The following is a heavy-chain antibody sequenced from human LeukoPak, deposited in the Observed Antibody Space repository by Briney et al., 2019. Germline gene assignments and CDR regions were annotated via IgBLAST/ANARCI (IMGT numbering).Heavy chain of an antibody. V-gene: IGHV4-34*01. Sequence: SETLSLTCAVYGGSFSGYYWSWIRQPPGKGLEWIGEINHSGSTNYNPSLKSRVTISVDTSKNQFSLKLSSVTAAATAVYYCARDRGYYDSSGYSDWGQGTLVTVPS. CDR3: ARDRGYYDSSGYSD. CDR2: INHSGST. D-gene: IGHD3-22*01. J-gene: IGHJ4*02. CDR1: GGSFSGYY.